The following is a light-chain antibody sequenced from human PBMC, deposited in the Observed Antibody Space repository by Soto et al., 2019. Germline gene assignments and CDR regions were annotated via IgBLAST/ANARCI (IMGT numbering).Light chain of an antibody. CDR1: QSVLYSSTGRNY. Sequence: DIVMTQSPDSLALSLGERATINCKSSQSVLYSSTGRNYLVWYRQKAGQPPKLLIYWASTRESGVPDRFSGSGSGTDFTLTISNLQAEDVAVYYCQQHHSTPLTFGQGTRLEIK. CDR3: QQHHSTPLT. V-gene: IGKV4-1*01. CDR2: WAS. J-gene: IGKJ5*01.